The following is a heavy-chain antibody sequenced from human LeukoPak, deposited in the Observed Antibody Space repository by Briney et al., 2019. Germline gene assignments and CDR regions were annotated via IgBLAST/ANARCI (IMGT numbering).Heavy chain of an antibody. CDR1: GFTFSSYG. Sequence: PGGSLRLSCAASGFTFSSYGMSWVRQAPGQGLEWVSAISGSGGSTYYADSVKGRFTISRDNSKNTLYLQMNSLRAEDTAVYYCAKDPTDFDSSGQTYFDYWGQGTLVTVSS. V-gene: IGHV3-23*01. CDR3: AKDPTDFDSSGQTYFDY. D-gene: IGHD3-22*01. CDR2: ISGSGGST. J-gene: IGHJ4*02.